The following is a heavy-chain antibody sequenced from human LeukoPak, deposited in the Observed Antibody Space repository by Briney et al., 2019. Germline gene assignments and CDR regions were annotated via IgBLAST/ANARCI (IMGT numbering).Heavy chain of an antibody. D-gene: IGHD6-19*01. CDR1: GGSINSYY. Sequence: PSETLSLICTVSGGSINSYYWNWIRQPAGKGLEWIGHTFTRGSTKYNPSLKSRVTMSIDTSKNQFYLNLYSVSAADTAVYYCATNYTAVAAFVSWGQGTLVTVSS. J-gene: IGHJ4*02. CDR2: TFTRGST. V-gene: IGHV4-4*07. CDR3: ATNYTAVAAFVS.